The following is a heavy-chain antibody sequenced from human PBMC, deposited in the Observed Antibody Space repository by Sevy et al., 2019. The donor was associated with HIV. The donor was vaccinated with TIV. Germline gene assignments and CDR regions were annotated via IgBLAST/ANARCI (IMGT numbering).Heavy chain of an antibody. CDR1: GFTFSNYW. CDR2: IKKDGSEE. J-gene: IGHJ5*02. V-gene: IGHV3-7*01. CDR3: ASSRS. Sequence: GGSLRLSCVASGFTFSNYWMSWVRQAPGKGPEWVANIKKDGSEEYYGDSVKGRFTISRNNADKSLYLQMNSLRVEDTAGYYCASSRSWGQGTVVTVSS.